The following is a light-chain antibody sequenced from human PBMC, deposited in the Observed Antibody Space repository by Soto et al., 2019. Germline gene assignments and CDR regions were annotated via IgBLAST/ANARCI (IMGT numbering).Light chain of an antibody. CDR2: GAS. J-gene: IGKJ1*01. V-gene: IGKV3-20*01. Sequence: EIVLTQSPGTLSLSPGERATLSFRASQSVSSTYLAWYQQKPGQAPSLLRYGASSWATSIPDRFSGSGSGTDLFVTISRLETEDFQMEYGQQYCSSWTFGHGTKVESK. CDR1: QSVSSTY. CDR3: QQYCSSWT.